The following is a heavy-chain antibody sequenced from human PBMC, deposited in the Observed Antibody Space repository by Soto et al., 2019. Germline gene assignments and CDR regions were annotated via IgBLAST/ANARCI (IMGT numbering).Heavy chain of an antibody. CDR3: ARDYYRFNSGYGFSMDV. V-gene: IGHV3-23*01. Sequence: PGGSLRLSCAASGFTFSSYAMSWVRQAPGKGLEWVSAISGSGGSKYYADSVKGRFTISRDNSKNTLYLQMNSLRAEDTAVYYCARDYYRFNSGYGFSMDVWGQGTTVTVSS. CDR2: ISGSGGSK. J-gene: IGHJ6*02. D-gene: IGHD5-12*01. CDR1: GFTFSSYA.